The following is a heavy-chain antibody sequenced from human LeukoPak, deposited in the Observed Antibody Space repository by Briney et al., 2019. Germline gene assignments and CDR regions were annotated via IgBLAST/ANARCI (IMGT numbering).Heavy chain of an antibody. D-gene: IGHD2-21*01. J-gene: IGHJ4*02. CDR2: ISYDGSNK. Sequence: GGSLRLSCAASGFTFSTYAMHWVRQAPGKGLEWVAVISYDGSNKYYADSVKGRFTISRDNSKNTLYLQMNSLRAEDTAVYYCAKLRTIHYFDYWGQGTLVTVSS. CDR3: AKLRTIHYFDY. CDR1: GFTFSTYA. V-gene: IGHV3-30-3*02.